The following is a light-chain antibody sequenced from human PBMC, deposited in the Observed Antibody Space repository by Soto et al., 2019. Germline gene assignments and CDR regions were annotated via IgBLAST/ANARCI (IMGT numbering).Light chain of an antibody. J-gene: IGKJ2*01. CDR3: KQRSNGPAYT. CDR2: DSS. V-gene: IGKV3-11*01. Sequence: EIVLTQSPATLSLSPGERATLSCRASQSVSSDLSWYQQKPGQAPRLLIYDSSNRATGIPSRFSGSRSGTDFTLPISSIEPEDFAVYHCKQRSNGPAYTFGQEPKLEIK. CDR1: QSVSSD.